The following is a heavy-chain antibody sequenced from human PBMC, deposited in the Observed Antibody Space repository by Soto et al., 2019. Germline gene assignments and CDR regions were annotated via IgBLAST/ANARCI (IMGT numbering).Heavy chain of an antibody. Sequence: PSETLSLTCTVSGGSISSYYWSWIRQPPGKGLEWIGYIYYSGSTNYNPSLKSRVTISVDTSKNQFSLKLSSVTAADTAVYYCARVGATIAFDYWGQGTLVTVSS. CDR1: GGSISSYY. D-gene: IGHD1-26*01. J-gene: IGHJ4*02. CDR3: ARVGATIAFDY. CDR2: IYYSGST. V-gene: IGHV4-59*01.